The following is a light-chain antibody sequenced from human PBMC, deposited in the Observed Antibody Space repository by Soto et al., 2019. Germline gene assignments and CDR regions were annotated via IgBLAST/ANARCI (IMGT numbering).Light chain of an antibody. J-gene: IGKJ1*01. CDR3: QKYNSAPWT. Sequence: DIQMAQSPSSLSASVGDRVTVTCRASQGISNYLAWYQQKPGKVPKLLIYAASTLQSGVPSRFSGSGSGTDVTLTISSLQSEDVATYYCQKYNSAPWTFGQGTKVEIK. CDR2: AAS. CDR1: QGISNY. V-gene: IGKV1-27*01.